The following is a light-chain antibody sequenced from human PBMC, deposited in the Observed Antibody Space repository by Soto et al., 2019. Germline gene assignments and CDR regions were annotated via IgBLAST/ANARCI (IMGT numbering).Light chain of an antibody. CDR1: SSNIGAGYD. CDR3: QSHDSSLHPSV. Sequence: QSVLTQPPSVSGAPGQRVTISCTGSSSNIGAGYDVHWYLQLPGTAPKLLIYGNTNRPSGVPDRFSGSKSGSSASLAITGLHAEDVADYYCQSHDSSLHPSVFGNGTKVTVL. V-gene: IGLV1-40*01. CDR2: GNT. J-gene: IGLJ1*01.